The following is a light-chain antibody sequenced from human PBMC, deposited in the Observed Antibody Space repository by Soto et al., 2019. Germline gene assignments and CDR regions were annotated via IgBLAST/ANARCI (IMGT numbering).Light chain of an antibody. V-gene: IGKV1-12*01. CDR1: QDINSW. CDR2: STS. J-gene: IGKJ5*01. CDR3: QQAKDFPIT. Sequence: DIQMTQSPSSVSASVGDRVTITCRASQDINSWFAWYQQKPGEAPKVLLYSTSTLQSGVPSRFSGSGSGTDFTLTISSLQPEDFATYFCQQAKDFPITFGQGTRLEIK.